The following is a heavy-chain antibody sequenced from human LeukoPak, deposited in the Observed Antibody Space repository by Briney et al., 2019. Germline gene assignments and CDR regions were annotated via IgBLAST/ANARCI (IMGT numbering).Heavy chain of an antibody. V-gene: IGHV1-8*01. J-gene: IGHJ4*02. CDR2: MNPNSGNT. Sequence: GASVKVSCKASGYTFTSYDINWVRQATGQGLEWMGWMNPNSGNTGYAQKFQGRVTMTRNTSISTAYMELSSLRSEDTAVYYCARGGYSSGWHKLDFDYWGQGTLVTVSS. CDR3: ARGGYSSGWHKLDFDY. D-gene: IGHD6-19*01. CDR1: GYTFTSYD.